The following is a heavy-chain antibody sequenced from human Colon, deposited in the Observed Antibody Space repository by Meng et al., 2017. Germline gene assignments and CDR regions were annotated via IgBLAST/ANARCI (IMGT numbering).Heavy chain of an antibody. CDR2: IITDTGVP. V-gene: IGHV7-4-1*02. CDR1: GYTFTSHA. J-gene: IGHJ4*02. D-gene: IGHD1-1*01. CDR3: ARWNGPDRNFDY. Sequence: QVQLVQSGSELKKPGASVTVSCKASGYTFTSHAINWARQTPGQGLEWMGWIITDTGVPTYDQAFTGRFVFSLDTSVSTTYLQISSLKAEDTAVYFCARWNGPDRNFDYWGQGTLVTVSS.